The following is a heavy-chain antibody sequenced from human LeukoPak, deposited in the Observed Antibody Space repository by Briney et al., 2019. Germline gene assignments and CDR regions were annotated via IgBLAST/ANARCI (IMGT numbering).Heavy chain of an antibody. CDR3: ARDTIFDIFNYFDY. CDR1: GGSISSSSYY. V-gene: IGHV4-39*02. J-gene: IGHJ4*02. D-gene: IGHD3-3*01. Sequence: SETLSLTCTVSGGSISSSSYYWGWLRQPPGKGLEWIGSIYYSGSTYYNPSLKSRVTISVDTSKNQFSLKLSSVTAADTAVYYCARDTIFDIFNYFDYWGQGTLVTVSS. CDR2: IYYSGST.